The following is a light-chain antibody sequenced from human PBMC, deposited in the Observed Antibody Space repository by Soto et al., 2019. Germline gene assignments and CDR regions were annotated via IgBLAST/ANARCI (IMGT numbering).Light chain of an antibody. J-gene: IGKJ2*01. CDR3: QQYGGSPYT. CDR1: QSVRSNY. CDR2: GAS. Sequence: EIVLTQSPGTLSLSPGERATLSCRASQSVRSNYLAWYQQKPGQAPRLLIYGASSRATGIPDRFSGTGSGKDFTLTISRLEPEDFEVYYCQQYGGSPYTFGQGTKLEIK. V-gene: IGKV3-20*01.